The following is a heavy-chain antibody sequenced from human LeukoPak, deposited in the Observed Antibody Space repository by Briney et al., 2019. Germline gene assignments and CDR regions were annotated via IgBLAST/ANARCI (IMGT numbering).Heavy chain of an antibody. V-gene: IGHV4-4*07. J-gene: IGHJ4*02. D-gene: IGHD3-22*01. CDR3: ASGHYYDSSGYYYGLDY. CDR2: IYTSGST. CDR1: GGSISSYY. Sequence: PSETLSLTCTVSGGSISSYYWSWIRQPAGKGLEWIRRIYTSGSTNYSPSLKSRVTMSVDTSKNQFSLKLSSVTAADTAVYYCASGHYYDSSGYYYGLDYWGQGTLVTVSS.